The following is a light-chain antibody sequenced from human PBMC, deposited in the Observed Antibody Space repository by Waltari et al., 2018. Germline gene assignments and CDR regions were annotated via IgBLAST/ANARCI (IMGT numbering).Light chain of an antibody. CDR1: SSNNGSNG. CDR2: FND. V-gene: IGLV1-47*02. CDR3: TAWDDSLRGLL. Sequence: QSVLTQPPSASAAARKSVTISCSGGSSNNGSNGVSWYQQFPETAPKLLIYFNDRRASGVSDRFSGSKSGTSASLAISGLQTEDEADYYCTAWDDSLRGLLFGGGTRLTVL. J-gene: IGLJ7*01.